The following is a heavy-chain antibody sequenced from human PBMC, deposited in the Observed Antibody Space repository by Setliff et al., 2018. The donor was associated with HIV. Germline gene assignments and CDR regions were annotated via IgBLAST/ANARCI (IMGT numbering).Heavy chain of an antibody. J-gene: IGHJ4*02. Sequence: PSETLSLTCGVSGLSISSGYYWSWIRQPPGKGLAWIGYIYYSGSTNYNPSLKSRVTISVDTSKNQFSLWLTSVTAADTAVYYCVSLYYGSGAPFDYWGQGTLVTVSS. CDR3: VSLYYGSGAPFDY. CDR1: GLSISSGYY. CDR2: IYYSGST. V-gene: IGHV4-59*08. D-gene: IGHD3-10*01.